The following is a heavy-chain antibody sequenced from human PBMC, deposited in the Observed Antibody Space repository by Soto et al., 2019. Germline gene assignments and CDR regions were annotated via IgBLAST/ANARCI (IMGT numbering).Heavy chain of an antibody. CDR1: GYTLTELS. V-gene: IGHV1-24*01. J-gene: IGHJ4*02. CDR3: ATKIRVDKAMVPNSPFDY. D-gene: IGHD5-18*01. Sequence: GASVKVSCKVSGYTLTELSMHWVRQAPGKGLEWMGGFDPEDGETIYAQKFQGRVTMTEDTSTDTAYMELRSLRSEDTAVYYCATKIRVDKAMVPNSPFDYWGQGSLVPVSA. CDR2: FDPEDGET.